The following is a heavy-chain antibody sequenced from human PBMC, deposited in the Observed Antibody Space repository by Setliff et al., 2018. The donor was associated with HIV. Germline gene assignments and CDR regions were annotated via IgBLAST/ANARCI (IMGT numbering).Heavy chain of an antibody. CDR3: ARRPGGITRARLDN. CDR2: INHSAFT. J-gene: IGHJ4*02. Sequence: PSETLSLTCAVYGESFSRYYFTWIRQAPGRGLEWIGEINHSAFTKYNPSLASRVTISIDTSKNKFSLLLSSVTAADTAMYFCARRPGGITRARLDNWGQGTLVTVSS. V-gene: IGHV4-34*01. D-gene: IGHD3-16*01. CDR1: GESFSRYY.